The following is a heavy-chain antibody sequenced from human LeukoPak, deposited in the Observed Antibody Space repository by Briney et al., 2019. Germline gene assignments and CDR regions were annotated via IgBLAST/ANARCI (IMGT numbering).Heavy chain of an antibody. Sequence: GASVKVSCKVSGYTLTELPMHWVRQAPGKGLEWMGGFDPEDGETIYAQKFQGRVTMTEDTSTDTAYMELSSLRSEDTAVYYCARGGSSYYGSGSYYKWFDPWGQGTLVTVSS. CDR2: FDPEDGET. V-gene: IGHV1-24*01. J-gene: IGHJ5*02. D-gene: IGHD3-10*01. CDR1: GYTLTELP. CDR3: ARGGSSYYGSGSYYKWFDP.